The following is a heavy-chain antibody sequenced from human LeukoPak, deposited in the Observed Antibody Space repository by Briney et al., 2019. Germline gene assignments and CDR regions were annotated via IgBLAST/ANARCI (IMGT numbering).Heavy chain of an antibody. CDR1: GYTFIGYY. J-gene: IGHJ6*03. CDR2: INPNSGGT. V-gene: IGHV1-2*02. D-gene: IGHD3-22*01. Sequence: ASVKVSCKASGYTFIGYYMHWVRQAPGQGLEWMGWINPNSGGTKYAQKFQGRVTMTRDTSISTAYMELSRLTSDDTAVYYCARGYPYYYDSSGSVYYYMDVWGKGTTVTVSS. CDR3: ARGYPYYYDSSGSVYYYMDV.